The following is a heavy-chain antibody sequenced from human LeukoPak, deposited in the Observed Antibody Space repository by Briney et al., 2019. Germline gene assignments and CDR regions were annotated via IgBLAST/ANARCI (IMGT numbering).Heavy chain of an antibody. CDR1: GFTFSSYW. CDR3: ARDYVVVPAAIRSDAFDI. CDR2: IKQDGSEK. Sequence: GGSLRLSCAASGFTFSSYWMSWVRQAPGKGLEWVANIKQDGSEKYYVDSVKGRFTISRDNAKNSLYLQMNSLRAEDTAVYYCARDYVVVPAAIRSDAFDIWGQGTMVPVSS. V-gene: IGHV3-7*01. J-gene: IGHJ3*02. D-gene: IGHD2-2*02.